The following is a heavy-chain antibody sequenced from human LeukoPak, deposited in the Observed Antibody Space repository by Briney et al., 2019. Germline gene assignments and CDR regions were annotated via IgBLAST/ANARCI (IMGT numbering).Heavy chain of an antibody. V-gene: IGHV4-39*07. Sequence: PSETLSLTCTVSGGSISSSSYYWGWIRQPPGKGLEWIGSSYYSGSTYYNPSLKSRVTISVDTSKNQFSLKLSSVTAADTAVYYCARVLPNYYDSAEAVVFDYWGQGTLVTVSS. J-gene: IGHJ4*02. D-gene: IGHD3-22*01. CDR1: GGSISSSSYY. CDR3: ARVLPNYYDSAEAVVFDY. CDR2: SYYSGST.